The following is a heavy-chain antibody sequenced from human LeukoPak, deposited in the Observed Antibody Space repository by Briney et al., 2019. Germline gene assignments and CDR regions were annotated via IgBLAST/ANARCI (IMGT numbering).Heavy chain of an antibody. D-gene: IGHD2-21*02. CDR3: AKHTLMTSIATYNWLDP. CDR2: MFEDGTA. CDR1: GGSLGDNKNY. J-gene: IGHJ5*02. Sequence: SSETLSLTCTVSGGSLGDNKNYWAWIRQPPGKGLEWIGSMFEDGTAFYSPSLKPRVTISVDTSMNQFSLRLKSATAAGTAIYYCAKHTLMTSIATYNWLDPWGQGSLVTVSS. V-gene: IGHV4-39*01.